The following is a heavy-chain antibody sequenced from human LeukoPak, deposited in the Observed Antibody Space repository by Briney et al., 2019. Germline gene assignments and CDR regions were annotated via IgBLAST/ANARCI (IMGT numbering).Heavy chain of an antibody. CDR3: AKDSALDYGGDSVPGAFDI. CDR2: LRSHGSIK. CDR1: GFSFSNFG. Sequence: GGSLRLSCAASGFSFSNFGMHWVRQAPGKGLEWVTFLRSHGSIKSYADSVKGRFTISRDDSKNTLYLQMNSLRAEDTAIYYCAKDSALDYGGDSVPGAFDIWGQGTMVTVSS. V-gene: IGHV3-30*02. J-gene: IGHJ3*02. D-gene: IGHD4-23*01.